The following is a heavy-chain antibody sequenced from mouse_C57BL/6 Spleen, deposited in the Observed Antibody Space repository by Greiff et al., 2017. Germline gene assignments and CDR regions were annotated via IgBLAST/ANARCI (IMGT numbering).Heavy chain of an antibody. V-gene: IGHV1-18*01. J-gene: IGHJ4*01. CDR2: INSNNGGT. CDR3: ARVYDGYAMDY. CDR1: GYTFTDYN. D-gene: IGHD2-3*01. Sequence: EVQLQQSGPELVKPGASVKIPCKASGYTFTDYNMDWVKQSHGKSLEWIGDINSNNGGTIYNQKFKGKATLTVDKSSSTAYMELRSLTSEDTAVYYCARVYDGYAMDYWGQGTSVTVSS.